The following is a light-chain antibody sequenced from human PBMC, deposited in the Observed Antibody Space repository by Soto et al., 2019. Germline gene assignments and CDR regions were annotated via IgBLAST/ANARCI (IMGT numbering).Light chain of an antibody. CDR3: QQRTNWPLT. V-gene: IGKV3-11*01. CDR1: QSVATF. J-gene: IGKJ4*01. Sequence: EIVLTQSPVNLSLSPGERATLSCRASQSVATFLAWYQQKPGQAPRLLIFDASNRAPGIPDRFNGSGSGKAFTLTITSLEPEDCAVYYCQQRTNWPLTFGGGTKVEV. CDR2: DAS.